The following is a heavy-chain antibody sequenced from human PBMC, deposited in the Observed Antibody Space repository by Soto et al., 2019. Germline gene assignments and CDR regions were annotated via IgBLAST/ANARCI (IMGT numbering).Heavy chain of an antibody. CDR3: ARTYSGRNAFDI. V-gene: IGHV1-2*02. J-gene: IGHJ3*02. D-gene: IGHD5-12*01. CDR1: GYTFTGYY. CDR2: INPNSGDT. Sequence: GASVKVSCKASGYTFTGYYVHWVRQAPGQGLEWMGWINPNSGDTNYAQKFQGRVAMTRDTSISTAYVELSRLRSDDTAVYYCARTYSGRNAFDIWGQGTMVTVSS.